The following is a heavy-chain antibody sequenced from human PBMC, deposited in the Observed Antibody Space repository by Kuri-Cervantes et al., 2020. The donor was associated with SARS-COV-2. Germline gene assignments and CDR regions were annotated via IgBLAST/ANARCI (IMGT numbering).Heavy chain of an antibody. CDR1: GYIFTNYY. V-gene: IGHV1-46*01. Sequence: ASVKVSCKASGYIFTNYYMSWVRQAPGQGLEWLGIINPSGGGTSYAQKFQGRVTMTRDTSTNTVYMELSSLRSEDTAVYYCAREGRNIDYYYGMDVWGQGTTGTVSS. J-gene: IGHJ6*02. CDR2: INPSGGGT. CDR3: AREGRNIDYYYGMDV. D-gene: IGHD1-14*01.